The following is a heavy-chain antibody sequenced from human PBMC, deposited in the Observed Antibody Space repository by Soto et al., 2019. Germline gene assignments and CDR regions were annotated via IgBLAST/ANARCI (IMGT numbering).Heavy chain of an antibody. V-gene: IGHV3-23*01. CDR1: GFTFSTYT. Sequence: GSLRLSCAASGFTFSTYTMTWVRQAPGKGLEWVSSIINNGGTTYYADSVKGRFTISRDNSRNTLFLQMNSLRAEDTAIYYCAKARPAGSYYQLSHEWGQGTLVTVSS. D-gene: IGHD3-10*01. CDR3: AKARPAGSYYQLSHE. CDR2: IINNGGTT. J-gene: IGHJ4*02.